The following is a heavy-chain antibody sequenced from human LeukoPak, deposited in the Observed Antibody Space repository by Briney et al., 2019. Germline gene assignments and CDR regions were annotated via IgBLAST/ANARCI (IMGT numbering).Heavy chain of an antibody. V-gene: IGHV4-39*01. CDR3: ARHKEDFHDSSGPNFWYFDL. Sequence: SETLSLNCTASGDSIKSDSYYWGWIRQPPGKGLEWIGTIYYSGSTYYNPSLKSRVTISVDTSKNQFSVKLSSVTAADTALYYCARHKEDFHDSSGPNFWYFDLWGRGTLVTVSS. CDR2: IYYSGST. CDR1: GDSIKSDSYY. J-gene: IGHJ2*01. D-gene: IGHD3-22*01.